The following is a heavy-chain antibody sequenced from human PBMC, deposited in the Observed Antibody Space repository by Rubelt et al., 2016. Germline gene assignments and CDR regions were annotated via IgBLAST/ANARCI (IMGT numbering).Heavy chain of an antibody. Sequence: EVQLVESGGGVVRPGRSLRLSCAASGFTFSSYAMSWVRQAPGKGLEWVSAISGIGDSTYYADSVTGRLTSARDNSKNTLYLQMNSLRAEDTAVYYCAGNLMATIWPYYFDYWGQGTLVTVSS. CDR1: GFTFSSYA. CDR3: AGNLMATIWPYYFDY. CDR2: ISGIGDST. D-gene: IGHD5-24*01. J-gene: IGHJ4*02. V-gene: IGHV3-23*04.